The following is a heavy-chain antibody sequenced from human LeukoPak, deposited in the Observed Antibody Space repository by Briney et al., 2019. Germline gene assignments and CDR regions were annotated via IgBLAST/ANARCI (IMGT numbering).Heavy chain of an antibody. D-gene: IGHD3-10*01. CDR2: IYSSGTT. Sequence: SETLSLTCTVSGGSINSYYWSWIRQPAGKGLEWIGRIYSSGTTNYNPSLKSRVTMSIDTSKNQFSLKLSSVTAADTAVFYRARGGGNTYYKWLDPWGQGTLVTVSS. V-gene: IGHV4-4*07. CDR3: ARGGGNTYYKWLDP. J-gene: IGHJ5*02. CDR1: GGSINSYY.